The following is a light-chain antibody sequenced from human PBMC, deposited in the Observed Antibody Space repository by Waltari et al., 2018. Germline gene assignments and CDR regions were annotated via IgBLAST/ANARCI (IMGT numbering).Light chain of an antibody. V-gene: IGKV3-20*01. CDR2: GTS. Sequence: EIVLTQSPDTLSLSLGERATLSCRASDILSPSYLAWYQQRPGQAPRLLIFGTSSTAAGTPDRFSGRGSGTDFALTISRLQAEDVAVYYCQQYGVSPIYTFGQGTKVAIK. CDR1: DILSPSY. CDR3: QQYGVSPIYT. J-gene: IGKJ2*01.